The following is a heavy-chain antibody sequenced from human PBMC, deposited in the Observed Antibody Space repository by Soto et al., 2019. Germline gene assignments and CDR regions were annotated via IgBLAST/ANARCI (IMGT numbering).Heavy chain of an antibody. V-gene: IGHV3-33*01. CDR3: ARAGDGGDYDFWSGYFYGMDV. D-gene: IGHD3-3*01. CDR1: GFTFSSYG. J-gene: IGHJ6*02. Sequence: QPGGSLRRSCAASGFTFSSYGMHWVRQAPGKGLEWVAVIWYDGSNKYYADSVKGRFTISRDNSKNTLYLQMNSLRAEDTAVYYCARAGDGGDYDFWSGYFYGMDVWGQGTTVTVSS. CDR2: IWYDGSNK.